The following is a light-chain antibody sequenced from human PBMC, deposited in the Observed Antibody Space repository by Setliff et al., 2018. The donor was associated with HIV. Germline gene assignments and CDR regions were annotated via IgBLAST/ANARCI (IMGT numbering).Light chain of an antibody. V-gene: IGKV3-20*01. Sequence: EIVLTQSPGTLSLSPGERATLSCRASQSVSSGYLAWYQQKPGQAPSLLIYGASSRATGIPDRFSGSGSGTDFTLTISRLESEDFAMYYCQQYGSPPWTFGPGTKV. J-gene: IGKJ1*01. CDR3: QQYGSPPWT. CDR2: GAS. CDR1: QSVSSGY.